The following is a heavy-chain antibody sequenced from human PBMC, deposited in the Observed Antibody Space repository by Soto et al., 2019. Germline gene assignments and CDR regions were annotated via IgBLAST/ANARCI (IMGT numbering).Heavy chain of an antibody. D-gene: IGHD3-22*01. J-gene: IGHJ4*02. CDR1: GGTFSSYA. V-gene: IGHV1-69*01. Sequence: QVQLVQSGAEVKKPGSSVKVSCKASGGTFSSYAISWVRQAPGQGLEWMGGIIPIFGTANYAQKFQGRVTITTDESKSTAYMELSSLRSEDTAVYYCARVVPYSSGCYTPLYFDYWGQGTLVTVSS. CDR2: IIPIFGTA. CDR3: ARVVPYSSGCYTPLYFDY.